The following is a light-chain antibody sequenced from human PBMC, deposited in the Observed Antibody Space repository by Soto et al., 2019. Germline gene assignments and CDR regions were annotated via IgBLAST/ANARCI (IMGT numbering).Light chain of an antibody. CDR1: SSDGGVYIY. CDR3: SSYTTSSTYV. CDR2: DVS. J-gene: IGLJ1*01. V-gene: IGLV2-14*01. Sequence: QSALTQPASVSGSPGQSITISCTGSSSDGGVYIYVSWYQQHPGKAPQLMLYDVSNRPSGVSNRFSGSKSGNTASLTISGLQAEDEADYYCSSYTTSSTYVFGTGTKVTVL.